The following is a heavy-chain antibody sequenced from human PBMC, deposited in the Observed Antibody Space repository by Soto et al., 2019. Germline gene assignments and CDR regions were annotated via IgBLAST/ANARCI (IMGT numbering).Heavy chain of an antibody. D-gene: IGHD6-13*01. V-gene: IGHV1-8*01. Sequence: ASVKVSCKASGYTFTSYDINWVRQVTGQGLEWMGWMNPNSGNTGYAQKFQGRVTMTRNTSISTAYMELSSLRSEDTAVYYCARVGYSSSWYFGVDYYYGMEVWGQGKTVTVS. J-gene: IGHJ6*02. CDR1: GYTFTSYD. CDR2: MNPNSGNT. CDR3: ARVGYSSSWYFGVDYYYGMEV.